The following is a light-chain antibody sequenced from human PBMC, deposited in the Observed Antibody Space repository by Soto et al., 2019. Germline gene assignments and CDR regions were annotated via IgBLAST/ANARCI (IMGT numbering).Light chain of an antibody. Sequence: QLVLTQPSYASASLGSSVSLTCTLSSRHSFYDIAWHQQRPGTAPRYLMKVEGSGNYDKGSGIPERFSGSSSGADRYLTISNPRSEDEGDYYCESWDSDPRVFGGGTKLTVL. J-gene: IGLJ3*02. V-gene: IGLV4-60*03. CDR1: SRHSFYD. CDR3: ESWDSDPRV. CDR2: VEGSGNY.